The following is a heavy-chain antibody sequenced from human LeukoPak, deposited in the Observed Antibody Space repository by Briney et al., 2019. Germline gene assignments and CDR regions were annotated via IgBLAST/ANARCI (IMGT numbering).Heavy chain of an antibody. V-gene: IGHV1-24*01. CDR2: FDPEDGET. D-gene: IGHD3-22*01. CDR1: GYTLTELS. J-gene: IGHJ4*02. CDR3: ATGGGITMIGPPAFDY. Sequence: ASVKVSCKVSGYTLTELSMHWVRQAPGKGLEWMGGFDPEDGETIYAQKFQGRVTMTEDTSTDTAYMELSSLRSEDTAVYYCATGGGITMIGPPAFDYWGQGTLVTVSS.